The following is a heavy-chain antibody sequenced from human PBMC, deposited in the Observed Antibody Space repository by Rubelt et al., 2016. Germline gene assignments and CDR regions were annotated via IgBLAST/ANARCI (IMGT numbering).Heavy chain of an antibody. J-gene: IGHJ5*02. CDR3: ARSPRYDFEDNWFDP. V-gene: IGHV1-18*01. D-gene: IGHD3-3*01. CDR2: ISAYNGNT. CDR1: GYTFTSYG. Sequence: QVQLVQSGAEVKKPGASVKVSCKASGYTFTSYGISWVRQAPGQGLEWMGWISAYNGNTNYAQNLHGRFPRTPDTSTSTAYMELRSLRSDDTAVYYCARSPRYDFEDNWFDPWGQGTLVTVSS.